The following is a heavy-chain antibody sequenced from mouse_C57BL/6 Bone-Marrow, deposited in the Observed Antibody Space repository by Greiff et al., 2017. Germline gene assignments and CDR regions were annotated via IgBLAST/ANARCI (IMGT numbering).Heavy chain of an antibody. V-gene: IGHV1-4*01. Sequence: VKLKESVAELARPGASVKMSCQASGYTFTIYTIHWVKQRPGQGLAWIGYITPSRGYTKYTQKFKDKATLTAYKSSSTAYMQQSSLTSEDFAVYYCARSTYYYGSSYAPFACWGQVSMVSVCA. CDR3: ARSTYYYGSSYAPFAC. D-gene: IGHD1-1*01. J-gene: IGHJ3*01. CDR1: GYTFTIYT. CDR2: ITPSRGYT.